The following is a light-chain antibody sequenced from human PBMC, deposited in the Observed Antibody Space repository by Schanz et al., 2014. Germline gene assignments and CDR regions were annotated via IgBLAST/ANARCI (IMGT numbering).Light chain of an antibody. CDR2: WAS. Sequence: DIVMTQSPDSLAVSVGERATINCKSSQSVLHTSNSKSYLAWYQQKPGQPPKLLIHWASTRESGVPDRFSGSGSGTDFTLTISSLQAEDVAVYYCQQYSSSPLTFGGGTKVEIK. CDR1: QSVLHTSNSKSY. J-gene: IGKJ4*01. CDR3: QQYSSSPLT. V-gene: IGKV4-1*01.